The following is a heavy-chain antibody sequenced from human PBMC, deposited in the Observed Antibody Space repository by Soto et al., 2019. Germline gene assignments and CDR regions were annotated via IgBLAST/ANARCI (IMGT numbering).Heavy chain of an antibody. CDR1: GGSISSYY. D-gene: IGHD4-17*01. J-gene: IGHJ6*02. CDR2: IYYSGST. Sequence: SETLSLTCTVSGGSISSYYWSWIRQPPGKGLEWIGYIYYSGSTNYNPSLKSRVTISVDTSKNQFSLKLSSVTAADTAVYYCARGGRVTTHYYYGMDVWGQGTTVTVSS. CDR3: ARGGRVTTHYYYGMDV. V-gene: IGHV4-59*01.